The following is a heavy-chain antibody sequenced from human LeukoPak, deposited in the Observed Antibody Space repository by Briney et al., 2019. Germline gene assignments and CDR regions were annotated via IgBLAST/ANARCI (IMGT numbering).Heavy chain of an antibody. Sequence: GGSLRLSCAASGFTFSSYGMHWVRQAPGKGLEWVAVISYDGSNKYYADSVKGRFTISRDNSKNTLYLQMNSLRAEDTAVYYCAREGDYGDYGGYYWGQGTLVTVSS. D-gene: IGHD4-17*01. V-gene: IGHV3-30*19. CDR2: ISYDGSNK. J-gene: IGHJ4*02. CDR1: GFTFSSYG. CDR3: AREGDYGDYGGYY.